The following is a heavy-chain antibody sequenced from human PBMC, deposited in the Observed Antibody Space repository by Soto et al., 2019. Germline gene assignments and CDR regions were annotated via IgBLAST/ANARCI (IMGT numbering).Heavy chain of an antibody. J-gene: IGHJ4*02. D-gene: IGHD5-18*01. V-gene: IGHV4-30-2*05. Sequence: SETLSLTCAVSGGSISSGGYSWSWIRQPPGKGLEWIGYIYHSGSTYYNPSLKSRVTISVDTSKNQFSLKLSSVTAADTAVYYCARDRSSSVDTAMVHYFDYWGQGTLVTVSS. CDR1: GGSISSGGYS. CDR3: ARDRSSSVDTAMVHYFDY. CDR2: IYHSGST.